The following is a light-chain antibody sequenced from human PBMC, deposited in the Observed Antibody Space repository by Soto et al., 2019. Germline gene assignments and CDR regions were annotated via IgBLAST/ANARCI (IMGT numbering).Light chain of an antibody. CDR1: QNINNY. J-gene: IGKJ5*01. V-gene: IGKV1-33*01. Sequence: DIHMTQSPSSLSASVGYRVTITCQASQNINNYLNWYQQKPGRAPKLLIYDASNLEAGVPSRFRGIGSGADFTFTISRLKPEDIATYYCQQYENLPTFGQGTRLEIK. CDR2: DAS. CDR3: QQYENLPT.